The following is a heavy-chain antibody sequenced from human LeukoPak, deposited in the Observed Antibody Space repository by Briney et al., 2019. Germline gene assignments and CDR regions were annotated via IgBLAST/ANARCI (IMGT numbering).Heavy chain of an antibody. D-gene: IGHD7-27*01. Sequence: PSETLSLTCTVSGGSISSGSYYWNWIRQPAGKALEWIGRIYTSGSTNYNPSLKSRVTISVDTSKNQFSLKMGSVTAADTVMYYCANTPLTGEHAFDIWGQGTMVTVSS. CDR1: GGSISSGSYY. CDR3: ANTPLTGEHAFDI. CDR2: IYTSGST. V-gene: IGHV4-61*02. J-gene: IGHJ3*02.